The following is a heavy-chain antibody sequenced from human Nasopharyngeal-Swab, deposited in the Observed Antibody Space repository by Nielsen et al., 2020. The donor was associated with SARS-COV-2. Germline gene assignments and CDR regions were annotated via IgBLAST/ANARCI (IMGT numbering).Heavy chain of an antibody. D-gene: IGHD3-3*01. V-gene: IGHV3-30*18. Sequence: VRQAPGKGLEWVAVISYDGINKYNADSVKGRFTISRDNYKDTLYLQMNSLRAEDTAVYYCAKEGPGMFGVVGLDVWGQGTTVTVSS. J-gene: IGHJ6*02. CDR2: ISYDGINK. CDR3: AKEGPGMFGVVGLDV.